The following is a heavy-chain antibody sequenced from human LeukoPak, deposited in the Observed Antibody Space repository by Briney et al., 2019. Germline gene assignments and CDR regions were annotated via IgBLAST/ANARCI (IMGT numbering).Heavy chain of an antibody. D-gene: IGHD1-26*01. V-gene: IGHV3-30*18. Sequence: PAGSLTPSCAPSALTFGSYAMHWVRQAPGKGLEWVAVISYDGSNKYYEDSVKGRFTISRDKSKNTLYLQMNSLRTEDTAVYYCAKDPQVGATRGYYFDYWGQGTLVTVSS. CDR1: ALTFGSYA. J-gene: IGHJ4*02. CDR3: AKDPQVGATRGYYFDY. CDR2: ISYDGSNK.